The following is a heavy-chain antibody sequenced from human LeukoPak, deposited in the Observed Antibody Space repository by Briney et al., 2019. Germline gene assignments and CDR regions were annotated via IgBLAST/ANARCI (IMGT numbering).Heavy chain of an antibody. V-gene: IGHV5-51*01. CDR3: ARQTAMGRSGDY. Sequence: GESLKISRKASGYSFTSFWIGWVRQTPGKGLEWMGIIDPGDSDTRYTTSFQGQVTISADSSLTTAYLQWNSLKASDTAMYYCARQTAMGRSGDYWGQGTLVTVSS. J-gene: IGHJ4*02. CDR1: GYSFTSFW. D-gene: IGHD5-18*01. CDR2: IDPGDSDT.